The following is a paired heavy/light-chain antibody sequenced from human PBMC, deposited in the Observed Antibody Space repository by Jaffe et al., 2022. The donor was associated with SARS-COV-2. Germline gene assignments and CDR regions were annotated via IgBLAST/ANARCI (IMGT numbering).Light chain of an antibody. J-gene: IGLJ1*01. CDR3: AAWDDSLKGYV. CDR2: SSS. CDR1: SSNIARSI. Sequence: QSVLTQPPSASGTPGQRVVISCSGGSSNIARSIVNWYQQLPGTAPKLLIHSSSQRPSGVPDRFSGSKSGTSASLAISGLHSEDEADYYCAAWDDSLKGYVFGSGTKVTV. V-gene: IGLV1-44*01.
Heavy chain of an antibody. CDR1: AFTFSSAC. D-gene: IGHD1-1*01. CDR3: TRALGIGNYYFDY. Sequence: EVHLVESGGGLVRPGESLRLSCVASAFTFSSACMNWVRQAPGKGLEWVSSISWGGTFIYYADSVKGRFTISRDDAKNSLYLEMHSLTAEDTAVYYCTRALGIGNYYFDYWGQGTLITVSS. J-gene: IGHJ4*02. V-gene: IGHV3-21*01. CDR2: ISWGGTFI.